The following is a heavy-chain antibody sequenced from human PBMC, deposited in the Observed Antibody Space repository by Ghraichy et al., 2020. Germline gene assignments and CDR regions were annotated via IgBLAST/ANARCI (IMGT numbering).Heavy chain of an antibody. CDR2: IIPIFGIA. J-gene: IGHJ6*02. CDR1: GGTFSSYT. CDR3: ARSTKAVTKVGSRDQNYGMDV. Sequence: SVKVSCKASGGTFSSYTISWVRQAPGQGLEWMGRIIPIFGIANYAQKFQGRVTITADKSTSTAYMELSSLRSEDTAVYYCARSTKAVTKVGSRDQNYGMDVWGQGTTFTVSS. V-gene: IGHV1-69*02. D-gene: IGHD2-8*01.